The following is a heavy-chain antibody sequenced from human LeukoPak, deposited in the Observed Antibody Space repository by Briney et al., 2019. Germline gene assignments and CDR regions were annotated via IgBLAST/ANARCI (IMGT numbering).Heavy chain of an antibody. CDR1: GGSISSYY. J-gene: IGHJ4*02. Sequence: SETLSLTCTVSGGSISSYYWSWIRQPPGKGLEWIGYIYYIGSTNYNPSLKSRVTISVDTSKNQFSLKLSSVTAADTAVYYCARHGPPDDSSGYYYEFDYWGQGTLVTVSS. D-gene: IGHD3-22*01. CDR3: ARHGPPDDSSGYYYEFDY. V-gene: IGHV4-59*08. CDR2: IYYIGST.